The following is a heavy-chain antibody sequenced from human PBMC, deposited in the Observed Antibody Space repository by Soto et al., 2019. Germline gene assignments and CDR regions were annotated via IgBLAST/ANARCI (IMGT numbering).Heavy chain of an antibody. D-gene: IGHD2-15*01. V-gene: IGHV1-18*01. CDR1: GYTFTSYG. CDR3: ARDDCSGGSCYYEY. Sequence: GASVKVSCKASGYTFTSYGISWVRQAPGQGLEWMGWISVYNGNTNYAQKLQGRVTMTTDTSTNTAYMDLRSLRSDDTAVYYCARDDCSGGSCYYEYWGQGTLVTVSS. CDR2: ISVYNGNT. J-gene: IGHJ4*02.